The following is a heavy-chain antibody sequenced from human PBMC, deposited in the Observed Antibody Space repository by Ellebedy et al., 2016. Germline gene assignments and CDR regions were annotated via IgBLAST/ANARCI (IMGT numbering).Heavy chain of an antibody. V-gene: IGHV1-24*01. D-gene: IGHD3-16*01. Sequence: ASVKVSXXVSGYTLTELSMHWVRQAPGKGLEWMGGFDPEDGETIYAQKFQGRVTMTEDTSTDTAYMELSSLRSDDTAVYYCARGRAASALGELWPTHFDYWGQGTLVTVSS. CDR1: GYTLTELS. J-gene: IGHJ4*02. CDR3: ARGRAASALGELWPTHFDY. CDR2: FDPEDGET.